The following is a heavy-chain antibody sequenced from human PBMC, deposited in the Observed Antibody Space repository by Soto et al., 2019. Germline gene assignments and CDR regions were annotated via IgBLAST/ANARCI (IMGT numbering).Heavy chain of an antibody. CDR1: GFTFSTYE. CDR3: ARDRGYNTGWYVGALDL. V-gene: IGHV3-48*03. CDR2: IISRGTSI. D-gene: IGHD6-19*01. Sequence: EVQLVESGGGLVQPGESLRLSCAASGFTFSTYEMNWVRQAPGKGLEWVADIISRGTSIFYADSVKGRFTISRYNGNDSVFQIMNNLSVELKAVYYCARDRGYNTGWYVGALDLWGQGTLVTVSS. J-gene: IGHJ4*02.